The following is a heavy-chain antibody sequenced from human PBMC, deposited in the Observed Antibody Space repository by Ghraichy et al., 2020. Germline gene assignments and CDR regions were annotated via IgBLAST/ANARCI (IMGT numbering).Heavy chain of an antibody. J-gene: IGHJ4*02. Sequence: SLNISCAVSGGSISSGGYSWSWIRQPPGKGLEWIGYIYHSGSTYYNPSLKSRVTISVDRSKNQFSLKLSSVTAADTAVYYCAGDYYDSSGKAHDYWGQGTLVTVSS. V-gene: IGHV4-30-2*01. CDR1: GGSISSGGYS. CDR2: IYHSGST. CDR3: AGDYYDSSGKAHDY. D-gene: IGHD3-22*01.